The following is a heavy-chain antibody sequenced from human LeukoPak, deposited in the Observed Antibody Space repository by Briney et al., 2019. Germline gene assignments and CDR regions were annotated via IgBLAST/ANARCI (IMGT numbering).Heavy chain of an antibody. CDR2: FDPEDGET. CDR3: ATFSGPRDAFDI. J-gene: IGHJ3*02. V-gene: IGHV1-24*01. CDR1: GYTLTELS. Sequence: ASVKVSCKVSGYTLTELSMHWVRQAPGKGLGWMGGFDPEDGETIYAQKFQGRVTMTEDTSTDTAYVELSSLRSEDTAVYYCATFSGPRDAFDIWGQGTMVTVSS. D-gene: IGHD6-19*01.